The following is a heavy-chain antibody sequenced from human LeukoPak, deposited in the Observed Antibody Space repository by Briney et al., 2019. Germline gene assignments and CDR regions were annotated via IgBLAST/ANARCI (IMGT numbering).Heavy chain of an antibody. V-gene: IGHV4-59*08. CDR2: IYYSGST. Sequence: ASETLSLTCTVSSGPISSYYWSWIRQPPGKGLEWIGYIYYSGSTNYNPSLKSRVTISVDTSKNQFSLNLSSVTAADTAVYYCARLRDLYSFFDYWGQGTLVTVSS. CDR1: SGPISSYY. J-gene: IGHJ4*02. D-gene: IGHD5-18*01. CDR3: ARLRDLYSFFDY.